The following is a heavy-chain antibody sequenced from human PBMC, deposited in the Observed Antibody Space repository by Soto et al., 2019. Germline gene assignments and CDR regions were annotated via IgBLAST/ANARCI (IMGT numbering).Heavy chain of an antibody. CDR1: GYTFTSYA. D-gene: IGHD4-17*01. J-gene: IGHJ2*01. V-gene: IGHV1-3*04. CDR3: VRGSSSATTFYFDL. CDR2: INTAKGYT. Sequence: QVQVVQSGAEVKKPGASVKVSCKASGYTFTSYAMHWVRQAPGHRLEWMGWINTAKGYTKYSQMFQGRVTIARDTSASTAYLELSSLSSEDTAVYYCVRGSSSATTFYFDLWAVAPWSLSPQ.